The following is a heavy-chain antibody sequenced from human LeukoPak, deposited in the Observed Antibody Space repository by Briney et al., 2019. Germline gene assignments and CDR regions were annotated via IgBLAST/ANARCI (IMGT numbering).Heavy chain of an antibody. CDR3: ARRFAAQLAFVDV. V-gene: IGHV3-30*04. D-gene: IGHD3-3*02. Sequence: GGSLRLSCVASGFTFNNYAMTWVRQAPGKGLEWVAVISSDGSNKYYADSVKGRFTISRDNSKNTLYLQMNSLRPEDTAVYYCARRFAAQLAFVDVWGKGTTVTISS. CDR2: ISSDGSNK. CDR1: GFTFNNYA. J-gene: IGHJ6*04.